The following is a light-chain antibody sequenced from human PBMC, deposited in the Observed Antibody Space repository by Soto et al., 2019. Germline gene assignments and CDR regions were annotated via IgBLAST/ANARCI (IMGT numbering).Light chain of an antibody. CDR3: SSYTSTTTLVL. CDR2: EVS. CDR1: NSDIGDYDY. Sequence: QSVLTQPASVSGSPGQSITISCAGTNSDIGDYDYVSWYQQLPGKAPKLMIYEVSKRPSDISNRFSGSKSGNTASLTISGLQTEDEANYYCSSYTSTTTLVLFGGGTKLTV. J-gene: IGLJ2*01. V-gene: IGLV2-14*01.